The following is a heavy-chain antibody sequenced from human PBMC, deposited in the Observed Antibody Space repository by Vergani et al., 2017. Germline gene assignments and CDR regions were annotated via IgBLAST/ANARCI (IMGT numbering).Heavy chain of an antibody. V-gene: IGHV5-51*03. D-gene: IGHD3-3*01. J-gene: IGHJ5*02. CDR3: AKTHDLSSLYSSYNWFDP. CDR1: GYSITNYW. Sequence: EVQLVQSGAEVKKPGESLNISCQGSGYSITNYWIAWVRQRPGKGLEWMGIIYAGDSDVRYSPSFQGQVTMSVDKSLSTAYLQWSSLKVSDTATYYCAKTHDLSSLYSSYNWFDPWGQGTQVTVSS. CDR2: IYAGDSDV.